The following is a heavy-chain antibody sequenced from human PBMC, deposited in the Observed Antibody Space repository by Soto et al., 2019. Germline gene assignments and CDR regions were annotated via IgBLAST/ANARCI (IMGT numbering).Heavy chain of an antibody. V-gene: IGHV1-8*01. J-gene: IGHJ6*01. CDR3: ASRQMGLRGSRDPRYGRDG. CDR1: GSTFTSYD. D-gene: IGHD3-3*01. CDR2: MNPNSGNT. Sequence: ASVKVSCKASGSTFTSYDISWVRQATGQGLEWMGWMNPNSGNTGYAQKFQGRVTMIRNTSISTAYMERSSLRSEDTGVNYCASRQMGLRGSRDPRYGRDGCERVNTVTVCS.